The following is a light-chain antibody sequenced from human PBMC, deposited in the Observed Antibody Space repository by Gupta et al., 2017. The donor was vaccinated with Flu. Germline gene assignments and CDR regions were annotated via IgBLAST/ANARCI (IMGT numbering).Light chain of an antibody. CDR3: QQFDDGPHIS. CDR1: EDISNY. Sequence: DIQMTQSPTSLSASVGDRVAITCQANEDISNYLNWYQQKPGKAPKLLIYEASTLETGVPSRFSGTGSGMEFTLTISILQAEDTATFYCQQFDDGPHISFGPGTKVDV. J-gene: IGKJ3*01. CDR2: EAS. V-gene: IGKV1-33*01.